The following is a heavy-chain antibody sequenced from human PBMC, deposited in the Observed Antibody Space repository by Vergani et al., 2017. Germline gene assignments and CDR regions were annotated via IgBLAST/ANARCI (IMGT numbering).Heavy chain of an antibody. CDR3: ARFVRCPTMIVVVITSGGAFDI. CDR2: IYYSGST. D-gene: IGHD3-22*01. J-gene: IGHJ3*02. Sequence: QLQLQESGPGLVKPSETLSLTCTVSGGSISSSSYYWGWIRQPPGKGLEWIGSIYYSGSTYYNPSLKSRVTISVDTSKNQFSLKLSSVTAADTAVYYCARFVRCPTMIVVVITSGGAFDIWGQGTMVTVSS. V-gene: IGHV4-39*01. CDR1: GGSISSSSYY.